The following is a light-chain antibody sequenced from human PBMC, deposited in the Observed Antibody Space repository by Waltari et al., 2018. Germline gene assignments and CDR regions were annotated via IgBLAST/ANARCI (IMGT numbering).Light chain of an antibody. CDR1: RAIANN. V-gene: IGKV3-15*01. CDR3: QQFNTGYS. Sequence: EIVMTQSPATLSVSPGGGATLSCRASRAIANNVAVYQQRPGQPLRLLILDASTSATGIPERFSGSWSVPEFTLTISSLQSEDSAVYFCQQFNTGYSFGQGTKLEI. CDR2: DAS. J-gene: IGKJ2*01.